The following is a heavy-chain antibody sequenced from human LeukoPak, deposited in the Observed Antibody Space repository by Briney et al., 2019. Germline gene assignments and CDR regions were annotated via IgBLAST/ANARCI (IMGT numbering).Heavy chain of an antibody. CDR2: ISYDGSNK. CDR1: GFTFSSYA. Sequence: PGGSLRLSCAASGFTFSSYAMHWVRQAPGKGLEWVAVISYDGSNKYYADSVKGRFTISRDNSRNTLYLEIHSLRAEDAAVYNCAKDHNYASGSSYLVGPHYYYMDVWGKGTTVTISS. V-gene: IGHV3-30*04. D-gene: IGHD3-10*01. CDR3: AKDHNYASGSSYLVGPHYYYMDV. J-gene: IGHJ6*03.